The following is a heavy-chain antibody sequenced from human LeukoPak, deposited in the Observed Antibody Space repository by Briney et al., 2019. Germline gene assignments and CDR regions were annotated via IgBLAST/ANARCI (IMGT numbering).Heavy chain of an antibody. D-gene: IGHD5-12*01. J-gene: IGHJ5*02. CDR3: AKAFSAYENWPPNWFDP. CDR2: ISGSGGGT. Sequence: GGSLRLSCAASGFDLSRFAMHWVRQAPGKGLEWVSAISGSGGGTYYAHSVKGRLTISRDNSKNTLYLQMSSLRAEDTAVYYCAKAFSAYENWPPNWFDPWGQGTLVTVSS. CDR1: GFDLSRFA. V-gene: IGHV3-23*01.